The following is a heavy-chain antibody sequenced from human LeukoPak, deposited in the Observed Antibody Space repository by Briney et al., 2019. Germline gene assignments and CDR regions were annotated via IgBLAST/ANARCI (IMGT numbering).Heavy chain of an antibody. J-gene: IGHJ4*02. V-gene: IGHV3-23*01. CDR1: GFTFSSYA. Sequence: AGGSLRLSCAASGFTFSSYAMSWVRQAPGKGLEWVSAISGSGGSTYYADSVKGRFTISRDNSKNTLYLQMNSLRAEDTAVYYCAKSGLNSVGAADYWGQGTLVTVSS. CDR2: ISGSGGST. CDR3: AKSGLNSVGAADY. D-gene: IGHD1-26*01.